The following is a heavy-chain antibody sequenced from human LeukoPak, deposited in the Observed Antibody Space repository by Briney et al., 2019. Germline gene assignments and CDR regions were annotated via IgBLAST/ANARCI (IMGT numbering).Heavy chain of an antibody. CDR3: ARGHYFDNSGYSGHHFDY. D-gene: IGHD3-22*01. CDR2: IIPLLDIS. V-gene: IGHV1-69*04. Sequence: ASVKVSCKTSGGTFSSYAISWVRQAPGQGLEWMGRIIPLLDISNYPQKFQGRVTITADTSTTTVYMELSSLRSEDTAVYYCARGHYFDNSGYSGHHFDYWGQGTLVTVSS. J-gene: IGHJ4*02. CDR1: GGTFSSYA.